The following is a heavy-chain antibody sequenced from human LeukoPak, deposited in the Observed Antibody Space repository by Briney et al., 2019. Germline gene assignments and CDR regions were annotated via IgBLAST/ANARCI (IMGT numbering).Heavy chain of an antibody. CDR3: AKLGKTARFHIFPYYFDY. D-gene: IGHD6-6*01. V-gene: IGHV3-23*01. Sequence: GGSLRLSCAASGFTFNSYAMSWVRQAPGKGLEWVSAISGSGGSTYYADSVKGRFTISRDNSKNTLYLQMNSLRAEDTAVYYCAKLGKTARFHIFPYYFDYWGQGTLVTVSS. CDR1: GFTFNSYA. CDR2: ISGSGGST. J-gene: IGHJ4*02.